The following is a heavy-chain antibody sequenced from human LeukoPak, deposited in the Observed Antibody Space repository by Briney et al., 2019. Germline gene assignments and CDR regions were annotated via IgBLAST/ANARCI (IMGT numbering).Heavy chain of an antibody. D-gene: IGHD3-16*01. V-gene: IGHV3-33*08. J-gene: IGHJ4*02. CDR3: ARGGAYDYVWGSQIY. CDR2: IWYDGSNK. CDR1: GFTFSSYA. Sequence: GGSLRLSCAASGFTFSSYAMSWVRQAPGKGLEWVAVIWYDGSNKYYADSVKGRFTISRDNSKNTLYLQMNSLRAEDTAVYYCARGGAYDYVWGSQIYWGQGTLVTVSS.